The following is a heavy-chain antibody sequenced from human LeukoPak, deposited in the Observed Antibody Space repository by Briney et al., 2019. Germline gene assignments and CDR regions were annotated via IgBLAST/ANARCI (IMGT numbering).Heavy chain of an antibody. CDR1: GGTFSSYA. CDR3: ARDSCSSTSCSTQYYYYYYGMDV. J-gene: IGHJ6*02. Sequence: ASVKVPCKASGGTFSSYAISWVRQAPGQGLEWMGRIIPILGIANYAQKFQGRVTITADKSTSTAYMELSSLRSEDTAVYYCARDSCSSTSCSTQYYYYYYGMDVWGQGTTVTVSS. D-gene: IGHD2-2*01. V-gene: IGHV1-69*04. CDR2: IIPILGIA.